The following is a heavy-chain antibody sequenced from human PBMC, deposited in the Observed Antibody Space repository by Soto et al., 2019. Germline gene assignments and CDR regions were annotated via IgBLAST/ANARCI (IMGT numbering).Heavy chain of an antibody. CDR3: VRGDKYSGLHY. CDR1: GFSVSSNY. Sequence: EVQLAESGGGLVQPGGSLRLSCTASGFSVSSNYMSWVRQAPGKGLEWVSIIHSGGNTYYADSVRGRFTISRDKSTNTVLLQMHSLSAGDTAVYYCVRGDKYSGLHYWGQGTLVTVSS. CDR2: IHSGGNT. D-gene: IGHD4-4*01. J-gene: IGHJ4*02. V-gene: IGHV3-66*01.